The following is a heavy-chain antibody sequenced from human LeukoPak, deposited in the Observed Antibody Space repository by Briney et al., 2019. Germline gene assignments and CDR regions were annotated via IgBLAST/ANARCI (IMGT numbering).Heavy chain of an antibody. CDR1: GFTFSSCG. CDR2: ISYDGSNK. Sequence: GGSLRLSCAASGFTFSSCGMHWVRQAPGKGLEWVAVISYDGSNKYYADSVKGRFTISRDNSKNTLFLQMNSLRAEDTAVYYCAKDLWFGELLPFDYWGQGTLVTVSS. CDR3: AKDLWFGELLPFDY. J-gene: IGHJ4*02. D-gene: IGHD3-10*01. V-gene: IGHV3-30*18.